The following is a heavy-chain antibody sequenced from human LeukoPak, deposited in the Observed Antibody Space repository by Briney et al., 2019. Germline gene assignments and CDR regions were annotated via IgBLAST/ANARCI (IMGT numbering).Heavy chain of an antibody. CDR2: IYYTGST. CDR1: GGSISSYY. D-gene: IGHD1-26*01. CDR3: ARTGYGRDYYGMDV. V-gene: IGHV4-59*01. J-gene: IGHJ6*02. Sequence: PSETLSLTFTVSGGSISSYYWSWIRQPPGKGLEWIGYIYYTGSTDYNPSLKSRVTISIDTPKSQVSLRVTSVTAADTAVYYCARTGYGRDYYGMDVWGQGTTVTVSS.